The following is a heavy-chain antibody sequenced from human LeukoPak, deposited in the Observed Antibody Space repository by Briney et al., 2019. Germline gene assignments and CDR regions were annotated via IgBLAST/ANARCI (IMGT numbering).Heavy chain of an antibody. J-gene: IGHJ5*02. CDR1: GYSISSGYY. CDR3: ARAYSSSWYWNWFDP. D-gene: IGHD6-13*01. CDR2: IYHSGNT. V-gene: IGHV4-38-2*02. Sequence: SETLSLTCTVSGYSISSGYYWGWIRQPPGKGLEWIGNIYHSGNTYYNPSLKSRVTVSMGTSKNQFSLKLNSVTAADTAFYYCARAYSSSWYWNWFDPWGQGTLVTVSS.